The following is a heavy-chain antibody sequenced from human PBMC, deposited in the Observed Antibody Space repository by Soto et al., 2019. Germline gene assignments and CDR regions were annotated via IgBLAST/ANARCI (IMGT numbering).Heavy chain of an antibody. D-gene: IGHD3-10*01. J-gene: IGHJ6*02. Sequence: HGESLKISCKGSGYGFTSYWISWVRQMPGKGLEWMGRIDPSDSYTNYSPSFQGHVTISADKSISTAYLQWSSLKASDTAMYYCARHLLLYGSGSYPPYYYGMEVWGQGNTV. V-gene: IGHV5-10-1*01. CDR3: ARHLLLYGSGSYPPYYYGMEV. CDR2: IDPSDSYT. CDR1: GYGFTSYW.